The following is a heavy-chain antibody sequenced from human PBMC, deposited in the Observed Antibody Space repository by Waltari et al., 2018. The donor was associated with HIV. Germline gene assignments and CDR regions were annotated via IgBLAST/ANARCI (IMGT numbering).Heavy chain of an antibody. D-gene: IGHD3-10*01. Sequence: EVQLVESGGGLVQPGGSLRPSCAAAGFTFSGFWILWVRQAPGKGLVWVSRINSDGSSTNYADSVKGRFTISRDNAKNTLYLQMNSLRVEDTAVYYCAPGRGWFDPWGQGTLVTVSS. J-gene: IGHJ5*02. CDR3: APGRGWFDP. CDR2: INSDGSST. CDR1: GFTFSGFW. V-gene: IGHV3-74*01.